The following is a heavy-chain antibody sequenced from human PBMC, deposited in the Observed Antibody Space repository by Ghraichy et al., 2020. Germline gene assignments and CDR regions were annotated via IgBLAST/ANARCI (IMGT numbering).Heavy chain of an antibody. J-gene: IGHJ4*02. Sequence: GGSLRLSCAASAFTFDDYAMHWVRQAPGKGPEWVAGISWNSANIDFADSVKGRFSISRDNAKNFLYLQMNSPRAEDTAFYYCAKGRYSSISHILFENWGQGTLVTVS. CDR2: ISWNSANI. CDR1: AFTFDDYA. CDR3: AKGRYSSISHILFEN. D-gene: IGHD2-2*01. V-gene: IGHV3-9*01.